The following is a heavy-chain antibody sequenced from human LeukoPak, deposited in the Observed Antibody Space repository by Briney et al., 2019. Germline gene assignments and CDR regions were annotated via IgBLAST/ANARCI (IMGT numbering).Heavy chain of an antibody. D-gene: IGHD2-2*01. CDR1: GGSISSYY. Sequence: SETLSLTCTVSGGSISSYYWSWIRQPPGKGLEWIGYIYYSGSTNYNPSLKSRVTISVDTSKNQFSLKLNSVTAADTAVYYCARTTEDCSSASCYQYWFDPWGQGTLVTVSS. CDR3: ARTTEDCSSASCYQYWFDP. CDR2: IYYSGST. V-gene: IGHV4-59*01. J-gene: IGHJ5*02.